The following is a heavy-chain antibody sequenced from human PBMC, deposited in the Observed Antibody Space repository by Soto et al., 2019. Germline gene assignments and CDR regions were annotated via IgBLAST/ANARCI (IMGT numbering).Heavy chain of an antibody. J-gene: IGHJ2*01. D-gene: IGHD1-26*01. CDR3: ARGGSRYWYFDL. CDR2: INAGNGNT. Sequence: QVQLVQSGAEVKKPGASVKVSCKASGYTFTSYAMHWVRQAPGQRLEWMGWINAGNGNTKYSQKFQGRVTITRDTSASTGYMELSSLRSEDTAVYYCARGGSRYWYFDLWGRGTLVTVSS. CDR1: GYTFTSYA. V-gene: IGHV1-3*01.